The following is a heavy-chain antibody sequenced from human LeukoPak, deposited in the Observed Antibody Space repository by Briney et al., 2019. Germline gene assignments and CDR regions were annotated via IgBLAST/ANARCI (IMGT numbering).Heavy chain of an antibody. CDR2: IHHSGNS. Sequence: SGTLSLTCTVCGASVTDYYWSWIRQSPGKGLEWISYIHHSGNSDYNPSLRSRVTTSLDTSKNQFSLNLISVTAADTAVYYCTRGHWGLQSWSQGTLVTVSS. CDR3: TRGHWGLQS. V-gene: IGHV4-59*02. D-gene: IGHD7-27*01. J-gene: IGHJ5*02. CDR1: GASVTDYY.